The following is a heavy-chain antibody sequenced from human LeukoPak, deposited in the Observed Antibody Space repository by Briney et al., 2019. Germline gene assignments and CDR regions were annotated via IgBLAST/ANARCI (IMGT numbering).Heavy chain of an antibody. CDR3: ARVKANYDFWSGSRYGMDV. V-gene: IGHV1-69*13. CDR1: GGTFSSYA. J-gene: IGHJ6*02. D-gene: IGHD3-3*01. Sequence: ASVKVSCKASGGTFSSYAISWVRQAPGQGLEWMGGIIPIFGTANYAQKFQGRVTITADESTSTAYMELSSLRSEDTAVYYCARVKANYDFWSGSRYGMDVWGQGTTVTVSS. CDR2: IIPIFGTA.